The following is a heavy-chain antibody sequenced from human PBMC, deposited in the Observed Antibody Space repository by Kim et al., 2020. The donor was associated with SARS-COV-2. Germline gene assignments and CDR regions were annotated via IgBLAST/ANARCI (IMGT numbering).Heavy chain of an antibody. CDR1: GGSISSSSYY. CDR3: ARHGRLYSSSGYFDY. V-gene: IGHV4-39*01. D-gene: IGHD6-13*01. CDR2: IYYSGST. J-gene: IGHJ4*02. Sequence: SETLSLTCTVSGGSISSSSYYWGWIRQPPGKGLEWIGSIYYSGSTYYNPSLKSRVTISVDTSKNQFSLKLSSVTAADTAVYYCARHGRLYSSSGYFDYWGQGTLVTVSS.